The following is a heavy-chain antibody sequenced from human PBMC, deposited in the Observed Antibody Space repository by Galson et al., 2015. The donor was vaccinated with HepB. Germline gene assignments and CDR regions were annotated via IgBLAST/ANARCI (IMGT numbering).Heavy chain of an antibody. V-gene: IGHV3-48*04. CDR1: GFTFNSYS. Sequence: SLRLSCAASGFTFNSYSMNWVRQAPGKGPEWVSYISNSHSTIYYTDSVKGRLTISRDNAKNSLYLQMNSLRAEDTAVYYCARGPSGYSKNYFYYGMDVWGQGTTVTVSS. CDR3: ARGPSGYSKNYFYYGMDV. J-gene: IGHJ6*02. D-gene: IGHD3-3*01. CDR2: ISNSHSTI.